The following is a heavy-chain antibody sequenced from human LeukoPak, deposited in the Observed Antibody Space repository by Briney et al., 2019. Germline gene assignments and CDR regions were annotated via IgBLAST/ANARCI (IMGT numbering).Heavy chain of an antibody. V-gene: IGHV3-43*01. D-gene: IGHD2-2*01. CDR2: ISWDGGST. CDR3: AKGDCSSTSCFPSSYYYYMDV. CDR1: GFTFDDYT. J-gene: IGHJ6*03. Sequence: PGGSLRLSCAASGFTFDDYTMHWVRQAPGKGLEWVSLISWDGGSTYYADSVKGRFTISRDNSKNSLYLQMNSLRTEDTALYYCAKGDCSSTSCFPSSYYYYMDVWGKGTTVTVSS.